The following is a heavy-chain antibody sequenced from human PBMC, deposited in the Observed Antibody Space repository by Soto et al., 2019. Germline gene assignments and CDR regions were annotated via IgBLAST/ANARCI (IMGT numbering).Heavy chain of an antibody. CDR3: AKEGGYYGSGSYSVGENYYGMDV. V-gene: IGHV3-30*18. Sequence: GGSQRLSSTASGVNFRSYGMHWVRQAPGKGLEWVAVISYDGSNKYYADSVKGRFTISRDNSKNTLYLQMNSLRAEDTAVYYCAKEGGYYGSGSYSVGENYYGMDVWGQGTTVTVSS. CDR2: ISYDGSNK. CDR1: GVNFRSYG. J-gene: IGHJ6*02. D-gene: IGHD3-10*01.